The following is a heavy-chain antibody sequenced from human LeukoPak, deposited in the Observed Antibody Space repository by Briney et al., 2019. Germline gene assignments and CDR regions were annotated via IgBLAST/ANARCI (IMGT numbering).Heavy chain of an antibody. D-gene: IGHD3-16*02. J-gene: IGHJ4*02. Sequence: AGGSLRLSCAASGFTFSSYSMNWVRQAPGKGLEWVSSISSSSSYIYYADSVKGRFTTSRDNAKNSLYLQMNSLRAEDTAVYYCASFGEYYDYVWGSYRYRLIDYWGQGTLVTVSS. CDR2: ISSSSSYI. V-gene: IGHV3-21*01. CDR1: GFTFSSYS. CDR3: ASFGEYYDYVWGSYRYRLIDY.